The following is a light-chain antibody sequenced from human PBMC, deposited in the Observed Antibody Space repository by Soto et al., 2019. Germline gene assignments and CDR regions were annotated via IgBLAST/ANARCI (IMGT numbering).Light chain of an antibody. J-gene: IGKJ3*01. CDR3: QQLNSSPFT. CDR2: AAS. V-gene: IGKV1-9*01. CDR1: QGISNY. Sequence: DIQLTQSPSFLSASVGDRVTITCRASQGISNYLAWYQQKPGKAPQLLIYAASTLQSGVPSRFSGGASGTEFTLTVSSLQPEDFVTYCCQQLNSSPFTFGPGTKVDIK.